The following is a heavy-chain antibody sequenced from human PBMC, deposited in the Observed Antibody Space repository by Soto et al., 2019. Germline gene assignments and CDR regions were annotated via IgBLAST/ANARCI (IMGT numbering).Heavy chain of an antibody. CDR2: ISSSSSYI. V-gene: IGHV3-21*01. J-gene: IGHJ6*02. Sequence: PGGSLRLSCAASGFTFSSYSMNWVRQAPGKGLEWVSSISSSSSYIYYADSVKGRFTISRDNAKNSLYLQMNSLRAEDTAVFYCARDPYGGRPGPHGMDVWGQGTTVTVYS. CDR3: ARDPYGGRPGPHGMDV. D-gene: IGHD2-15*01. CDR1: GFTFSSYS.